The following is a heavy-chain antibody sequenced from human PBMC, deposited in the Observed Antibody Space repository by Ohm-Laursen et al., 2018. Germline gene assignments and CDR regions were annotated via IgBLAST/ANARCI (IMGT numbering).Heavy chain of an antibody. CDR2: IYYSGST. CDR1: GGSISSGGYY. D-gene: IGHD3-16*01. Sequence: SQTLSLTCTVSGGSISSGGYYWSWIRQHPGKGLEWIGYIYYSGSTYYNPSLKSLVTISVDTSKNQFSLKLSSVTAADTAVYYCARSFDTYYFDLWGQGTLVTVSS. V-gene: IGHV4-31*01. CDR3: ARSFDTYYFDL. J-gene: IGHJ4*02.